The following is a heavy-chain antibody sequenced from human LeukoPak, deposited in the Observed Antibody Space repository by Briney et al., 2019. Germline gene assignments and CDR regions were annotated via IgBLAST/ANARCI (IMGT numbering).Heavy chain of an antibody. Sequence: SETLSLTCAVSGGSLSGYYWSWIRQPPGKGLEWIGSIYHSGSTYYNPSLKSRVTISVDTSKNQFSLKLSSVTAADTAVYYCARVSGVTYYYAFDIWGQGTMVTVSS. CDR3: ARVSGVTYYYAFDI. V-gene: IGHV4-38-2*01. CDR2: IYHSGST. D-gene: IGHD3-10*01. J-gene: IGHJ3*02. CDR1: GGSLSGYY.